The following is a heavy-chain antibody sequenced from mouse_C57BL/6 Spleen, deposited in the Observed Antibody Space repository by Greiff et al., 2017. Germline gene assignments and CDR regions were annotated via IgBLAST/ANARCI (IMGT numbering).Heavy chain of an antibody. D-gene: IGHD1-1*01. CDR1: GYSITSGYY. V-gene: IGHV3-6*01. Sequence: EVQLQQSGPGLVKPSQSLSLTCSVTGYSITSGYYWNWIRQFPGNKLEWMGYISYDGSNNYNPSLKNRISITRDTSKNQFFLKLNSVTTEDTATYYCARDSYYGSSRYYYAMDYWGQGTSVTVSS. CDR2: ISYDGSN. J-gene: IGHJ4*01. CDR3: ARDSYYGSSRYYYAMDY.